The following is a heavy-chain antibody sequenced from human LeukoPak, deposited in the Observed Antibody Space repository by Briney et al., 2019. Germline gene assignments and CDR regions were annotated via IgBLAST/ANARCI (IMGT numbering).Heavy chain of an antibody. CDR1: GGSISSYY. CDR3: AREDYCGGGSCYSGYFQH. J-gene: IGHJ1*01. V-gene: IGHV4-59*01. CDR2: IYYSGIT. D-gene: IGHD2-15*01. Sequence: SETLSLTCTVSGGSISSYYWSWIRQPPGKGLEWIGYIYYSGITDYDPSLRSRVTISVDTSKNQFSLKLSSVTAADTAVYYCAREDYCGGGSCYSGYFQHWGQGTLVTVSS.